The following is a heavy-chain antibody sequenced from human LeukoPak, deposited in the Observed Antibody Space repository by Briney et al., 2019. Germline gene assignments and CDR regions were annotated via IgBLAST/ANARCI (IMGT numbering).Heavy chain of an antibody. CDR2: IRYDGSNK. Sequence: GGSLRLSCAASGFTFSSYGMHWVRQAPGKGLEWVAFIRYDGSNKYYADSVKGRFTISRDNSKNTLYLQMNSLRAEDTAVYYCAKPGAQQLEEGIDAFDIWGQGTMVTVSS. CDR3: AKPGAQQLEEGIDAFDI. J-gene: IGHJ3*02. V-gene: IGHV3-30*02. CDR1: GFTFSSYG. D-gene: IGHD6-13*01.